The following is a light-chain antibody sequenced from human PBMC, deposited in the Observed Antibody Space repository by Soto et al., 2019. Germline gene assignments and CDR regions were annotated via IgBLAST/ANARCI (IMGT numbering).Light chain of an antibody. J-gene: IGLJ3*02. CDR3: SSYTSSSTRV. CDR1: SSDVGGYNY. V-gene: IGLV2-14*01. Sequence: QSALTQPASVSGSPGQSITIACTGTSSDVGGYNYVSWYQQHPGKAPKLMIYEVSNRPSGVSNRFSGSKSGNTASLTISGLWAEDEADYYCSSYTSSSTRVFGGGTKLTVL. CDR2: EVS.